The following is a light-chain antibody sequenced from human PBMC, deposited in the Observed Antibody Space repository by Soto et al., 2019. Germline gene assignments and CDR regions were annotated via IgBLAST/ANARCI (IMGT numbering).Light chain of an antibody. V-gene: IGLV2-14*01. CDR2: EVS. CDR3: SSYTSSRAYV. J-gene: IGLJ1*01. Sequence: QSVLTQPASVSGSPGQSITISCTGTSSDVGGYNYVSWYQQQSGKAPKLMIHEVSNRPSGVSNRFSGSKSGNTASLTISGLQAEDEADYYCSSYTSSRAYVFGTGTKLTGL. CDR1: SSDVGGYNY.